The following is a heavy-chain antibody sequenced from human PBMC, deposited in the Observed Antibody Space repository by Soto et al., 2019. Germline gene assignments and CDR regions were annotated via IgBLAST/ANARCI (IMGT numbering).Heavy chain of an antibody. CDR3: ARKPGIAVAGNNWFDP. V-gene: IGHV1-18*01. J-gene: IGHJ5*02. CDR2: ISAYNGNT. CDR1: GYTFSSYG. D-gene: IGHD6-19*01. Sequence: GTSVKFSCRAAGYTFSSYGISWVRQAPGQGLEWMGWISAYNGNTNYAQKLQGRVTMTTDTSTSTAYMELRSLRSDDTAVYYCARKPGIAVAGNNWFDPWGQGTLVTVSS.